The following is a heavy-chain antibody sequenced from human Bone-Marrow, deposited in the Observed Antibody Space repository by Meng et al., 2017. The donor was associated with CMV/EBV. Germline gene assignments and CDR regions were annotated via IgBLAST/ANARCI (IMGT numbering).Heavy chain of an antibody. D-gene: IGHD6-19*01. CDR2: IQQDGSTK. Sequence: GGSLRLSCVASGFIFSDYWMSWVRQAPGKGLEWVANIQQDGSTKNYVGSVKGRFTISRDNLRNSVYLQMNSLRDEDSAVYYCARAIGLGYWGQGKMVTVSS. V-gene: IGHV3-7*01. J-gene: IGHJ4*02. CDR3: ARAIGLGY. CDR1: GFIFSDYW.